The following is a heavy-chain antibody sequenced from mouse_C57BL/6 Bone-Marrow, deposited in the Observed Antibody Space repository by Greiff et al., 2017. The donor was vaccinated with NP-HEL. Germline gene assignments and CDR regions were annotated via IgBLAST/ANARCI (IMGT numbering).Heavy chain of an antibody. J-gene: IGHJ3*01. CDR2: IDPSDSYT. CDR1: GYTFTSYW. Sequence: VQLQQSGAELVMPGASVKLSCKASGYTFTSYWMHWVKQRPGQGLEWIGEIDPSDSYTNYNQKFKGKSTLTVDKSSSTAYMQLSSLTSEDSAVYYCARMDYTFAYWGQGTLVTVSA. D-gene: IGHD2-12*01. CDR3: ARMDYTFAY. V-gene: IGHV1-69*01.